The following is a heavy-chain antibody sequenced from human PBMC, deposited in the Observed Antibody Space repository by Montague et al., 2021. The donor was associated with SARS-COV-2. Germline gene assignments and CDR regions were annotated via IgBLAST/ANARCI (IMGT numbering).Heavy chain of an antibody. CDR3: TKDWDY. Sequence: SLRLSCAASGFTVSTFDMTWVRQAPGKGLECVSVILSGGRTIYAASVKGRFTISRDDSTDTLYLHMNSLRGEDTAIYYCTKDWDYWGQGALVTVSS. CDR1: GFTVSTFD. V-gene: IGHV3-23*03. J-gene: IGHJ4*02. CDR2: ILSGGRT.